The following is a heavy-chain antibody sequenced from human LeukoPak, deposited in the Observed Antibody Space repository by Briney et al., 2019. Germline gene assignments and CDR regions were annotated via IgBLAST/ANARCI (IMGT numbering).Heavy chain of an antibody. CDR2: ISGSSDIK. CDR3: ARGISTGYSFDY. D-gene: IGHD3-22*01. V-gene: IGHV3-48*03. CDR1: GFTFSSYE. Sequence: GGSLRLSCAASGFTFSSYEMNWVRQAPGKGLEWVSYISGSSDIKYYAESVKGRFTISRDNAKNSLFLQMNSLRAKDTAVYYCARGISTGYSFDYWGQGTLVTVSS. J-gene: IGHJ4*02.